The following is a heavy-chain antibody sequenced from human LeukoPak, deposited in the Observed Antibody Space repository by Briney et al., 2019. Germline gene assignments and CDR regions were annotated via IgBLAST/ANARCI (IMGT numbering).Heavy chain of an antibody. CDR1: GGSISSSSYY. J-gene: IGHJ6*03. CDR3: ARIPPSRVRGVIPIVYMDV. D-gene: IGHD3-10*01. Sequence: SETLSLTCTVSGGSISSSSYYWGWIRQPPGKGLEWIGSVHHSGRTYYNPSLKSRVTISVDTSKNQFSLKLSSVTAADTAVYYCARIPPSRVRGVIPIVYMDVWGKGTTVTISS. V-gene: IGHV4-39*07. CDR2: VHHSGRT.